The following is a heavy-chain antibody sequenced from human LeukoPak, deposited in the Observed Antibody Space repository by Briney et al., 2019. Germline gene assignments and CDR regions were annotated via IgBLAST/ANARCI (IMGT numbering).Heavy chain of an antibody. CDR1: GGSISSGGYY. D-gene: IGHD3-22*01. V-gene: IGHV4-31*03. Sequence: SETLSHTCTVSGGSISSGGYYWSWIRQHPGKGLEWIGYIYYSGSTYYNPSLKSRVTISVDTSKNQFSLKLSSVTAADTAVYYCASAPYDSSGYYLDYWGQGTLVTVSS. CDR2: IYYSGST. J-gene: IGHJ4*02. CDR3: ASAPYDSSGYYLDY.